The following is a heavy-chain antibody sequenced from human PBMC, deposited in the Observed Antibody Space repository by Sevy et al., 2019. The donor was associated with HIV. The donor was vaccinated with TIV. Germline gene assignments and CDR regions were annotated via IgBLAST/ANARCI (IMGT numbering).Heavy chain of an antibody. J-gene: IGHJ3*02. D-gene: IGHD3-22*01. CDR1: EFTFSSYA. CDR2: ISGSGGET. V-gene: IGHV3-23*01. Sequence: GWSLRLSCAASEFTFSSYAMSWVRQAPGKGLEWVSSISGSGGETYYADSVKGRFTISRDKSKNTLYLQMNSLRVEDTAVYYCAKDMIVVVGEALDIWGQGTLVTVSS. CDR3: AKDMIVVVGEALDI.